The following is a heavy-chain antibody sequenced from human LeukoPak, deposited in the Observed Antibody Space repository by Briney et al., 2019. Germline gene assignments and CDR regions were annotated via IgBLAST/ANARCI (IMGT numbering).Heavy chain of an antibody. D-gene: IGHD2-15*01. CDR1: GFTFSDYT. Sequence: PGGSLRLSCAASGFTFSDYTMNWVRQAPGKGLEWVSSIGSVTTNIYYADSVKGRFTISRDNAKNSLYLQMNSLRTEDTAVYYCARPDCSGGSCYESSLPRSFDYWGQGTLVTVSS. CDR2: IGSVTTNI. V-gene: IGHV3-21*01. J-gene: IGHJ4*02. CDR3: ARPDCSGGSCYESSLPRSFDY.